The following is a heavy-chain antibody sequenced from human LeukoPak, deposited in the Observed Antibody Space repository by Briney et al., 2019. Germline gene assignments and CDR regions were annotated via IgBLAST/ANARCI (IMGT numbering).Heavy chain of an antibody. D-gene: IGHD2-15*01. J-gene: IGHJ5*02. Sequence: SETLSLTCAVYGGSFSGYYWSWIRQPPGKGLEWIGEINHSGSTNYNPSLKSRVTISVDTSKNQFSLKLSSVTAADTAVYYCARGRIVVVVAALNWFDPWGQGTLVTVSS. CDR2: INHSGST. CDR3: ARGRIVVVVAALNWFDP. CDR1: GGSFSGYY. V-gene: IGHV4-34*01.